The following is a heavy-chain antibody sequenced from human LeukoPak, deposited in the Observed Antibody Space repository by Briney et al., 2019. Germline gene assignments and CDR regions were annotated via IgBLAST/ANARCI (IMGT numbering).Heavy chain of an antibody. V-gene: IGHV3-30-3*01. J-gene: IGHJ4*02. Sequence: GGSLRLSCAASGFTFSSYAMHWVRQAPGKGLEWVAVISYDGSNKYYADSVKGRFTISRDNSKNTLYLQMNSLRAEDTAVYYCAKGPGQQLVPLYFDYWGQGTLVTVSS. CDR1: GFTFSSYA. D-gene: IGHD6-13*01. CDR2: ISYDGSNK. CDR3: AKGPGQQLVPLYFDY.